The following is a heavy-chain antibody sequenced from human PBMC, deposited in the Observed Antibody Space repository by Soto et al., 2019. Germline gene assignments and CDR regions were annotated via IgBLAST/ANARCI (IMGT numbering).Heavy chain of an antibody. D-gene: IGHD2-8*02. CDR2: IYPGDSDT. J-gene: IGHJ5*02. V-gene: IGHV5-51*01. Sequence: GESLKISCQGSGYAFSSYWIAWVRQMPGKGLEWMGIIYPGDSDTRYSPSFQGQVTISVDKSITTAYLQWSSLKASDTAMYYCARGYCTATICDPWFDPWGQGTLVTV. CDR3: ARGYCTATICDPWFDP. CDR1: GYAFSSYW.